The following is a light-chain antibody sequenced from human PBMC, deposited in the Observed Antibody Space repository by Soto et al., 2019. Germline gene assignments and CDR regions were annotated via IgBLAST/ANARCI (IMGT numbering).Light chain of an antibody. V-gene: IGLV2-14*01. CDR1: SSEVGGYKY. Sequence: QSVLTQPASVSGSPGQSIAISCTGTSSEVGGYKYVSWYQQHPGKAPKLLIYDVSNRPSGVSDRFSGSKSGNTASLTISLLQSEDEADYYCSSYTSSSYYVFGTGTKVNVL. J-gene: IGLJ1*01. CDR2: DVS. CDR3: SSYTSSSYYV.